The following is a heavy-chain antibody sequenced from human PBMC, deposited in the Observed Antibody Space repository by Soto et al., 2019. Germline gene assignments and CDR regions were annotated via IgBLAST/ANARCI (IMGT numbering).Heavy chain of an antibody. D-gene: IGHD3-22*01. CDR3: ARDTQQDSNGYYLEWFDP. CDR1: GYTFYRYG. J-gene: IGHJ5*02. CDR2: INPSNDNT. V-gene: IGHV1-18*01. Sequence: QVQLVQSGAEVKKAGASVKVSCKASGYTFYRYGITCVRQAPGQGLEWMGWINPSNDNTNYAQKFRGRGSMTTDASTSTAHMELRRLKSDATAVYYCARDTQQDSNGYYLEWFDPWGQGPLVTVSS.